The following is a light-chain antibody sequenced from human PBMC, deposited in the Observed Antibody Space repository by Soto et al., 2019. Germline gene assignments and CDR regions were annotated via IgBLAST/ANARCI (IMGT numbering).Light chain of an antibody. V-gene: IGKV1-39*01. CDR2: GAS. CDR3: LQTYNLPRT. CDR1: LTIGDS. J-gene: IGKJ1*01. Sequence: DIQMTQSPSSLSSSVGDRVTITCRASLTIGDSLSWFQQKPGKPPTLLIYGASALQSGVPARFSGSGSGTDFTLTISNMQREDFATYYCLQTYNLPRTFGQGTKVDIK.